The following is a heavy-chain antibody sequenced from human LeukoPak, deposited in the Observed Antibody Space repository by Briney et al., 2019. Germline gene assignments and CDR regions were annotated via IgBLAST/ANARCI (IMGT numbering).Heavy chain of an antibody. Sequence: GGSLRLSCGASGFSFTTAWMSWVRQAPGKGLEWVARIKSDGAVDYASPVKGRLTISKDYSKNTLYLQMNSLKAEDTAVYYCVIDDYYDYSGTREADYFDYWGQGTLVTVSS. J-gene: IGHJ4*02. CDR3: VIDDYYDYSGTREADYFDY. V-gene: IGHV3-15*01. CDR1: GFSFTTAW. CDR2: IKSDGAV. D-gene: IGHD3-22*01.